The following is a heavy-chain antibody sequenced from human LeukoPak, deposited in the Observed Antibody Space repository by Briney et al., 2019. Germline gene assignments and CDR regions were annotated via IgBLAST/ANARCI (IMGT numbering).Heavy chain of an antibody. J-gene: IGHJ4*02. Sequence: ASVKVSCKASGYTFTSYGFSWVRQAPGQGVEWMGWISGYNGNTHYAQKFQGRVTMTTDTSTSTAYMELRSLRSDDTAVYYCASWVGTSYNDYWGQGTLVTVSS. CDR2: ISGYNGNT. CDR3: ASWVGTSYNDY. V-gene: IGHV1-18*01. D-gene: IGHD5-12*01. CDR1: GYTFTSYG.